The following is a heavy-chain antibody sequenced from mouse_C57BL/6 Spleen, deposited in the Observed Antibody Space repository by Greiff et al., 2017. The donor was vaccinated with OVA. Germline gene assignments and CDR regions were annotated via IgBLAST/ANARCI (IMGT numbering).Heavy chain of an antibody. Sequence: EVKLMESGGDLVKPGGSLKLSCAASGFTFSSYGMSWVRQTPDKRLEWVATISSGGSYTYYPDSVKGRFTISRDNAKNTLYLQMSSLMSEDTAMYYCARHEGLRRDWIAYWGQGTLVTVSA. V-gene: IGHV5-6*01. CDR1: GFTFSSYG. CDR3: ARHEGLRRDWIAY. J-gene: IGHJ3*01. D-gene: IGHD2-4*01. CDR2: ISSGGSYT.